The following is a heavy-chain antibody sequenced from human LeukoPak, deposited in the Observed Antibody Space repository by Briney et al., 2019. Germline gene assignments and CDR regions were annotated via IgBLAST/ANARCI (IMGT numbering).Heavy chain of an antibody. CDR1: GYTFTSYG. CDR3: ASSVLGFTIFGVGNYFDY. CDR2: ISAYNGNT. V-gene: IGHV1-18*01. Sequence: RASVKLSCKASGYTFTSYGISWVRQAPGQGLEWMGWISAYNGNTNYAQKLQGRVTMTTDTSTSTAYMELRSLRSDDTAVYYCASSVLGFTIFGVGNYFDYWGQGTLVTVSS. J-gene: IGHJ4*02. D-gene: IGHD3-3*01.